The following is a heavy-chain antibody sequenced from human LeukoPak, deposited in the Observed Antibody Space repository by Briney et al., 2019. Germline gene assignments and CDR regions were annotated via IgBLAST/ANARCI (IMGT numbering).Heavy chain of an antibody. J-gene: IGHJ4*02. CDR1: GFTFSNYA. CDR2: ISYNGSSK. V-gene: IGHV3-30-3*01. Sequence: PERSLRLSCAASGFTFSNYAMHWVRQAPGEGLEWVAVISYNGSSKYYADSVKGRFTISRDNSKNTVYLQMNSLRAEDSAVYYCASGYCTNDVCYTGGFDYWGQGTLVTVSS. CDR3: ASGYCTNDVCYTGGFDY. D-gene: IGHD2-8*01.